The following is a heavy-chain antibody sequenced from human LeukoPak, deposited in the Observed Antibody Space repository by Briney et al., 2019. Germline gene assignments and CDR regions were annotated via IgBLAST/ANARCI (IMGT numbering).Heavy chain of an antibody. D-gene: IGHD4-17*01. Sequence: PGGSLRLSCAASGFTFSSYAMSWVRQAPGEGLEWVSAISGSGGSTYYADSVKGRFTISRDNSKNTLYLQMNSLRAEDTAVYYCARSFGDYGYWYFDLWGRGTLVTVSS. CDR2: ISGSGGST. CDR3: ARSFGDYGYWYFDL. CDR1: GFTFSSYA. J-gene: IGHJ2*01. V-gene: IGHV3-23*01.